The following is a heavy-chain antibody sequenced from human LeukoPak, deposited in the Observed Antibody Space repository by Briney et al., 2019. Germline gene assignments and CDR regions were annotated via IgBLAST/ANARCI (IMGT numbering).Heavy chain of an antibody. Sequence: GGSLRLSCAASGFTFSDYYMNWVRQAPGKGLEWVSSISSASSYIYYADSVKGRFTISRDNAKNSLYLQMNSLRAEDTAVYYCAKEAFHYGSGPPRYWYFDLRGRGTLVTVSS. D-gene: IGHD3-10*01. V-gene: IGHV3-21*01. CDR2: ISSASSYI. CDR1: GFTFSDYY. J-gene: IGHJ2*01. CDR3: AKEAFHYGSGPPRYWYFDL.